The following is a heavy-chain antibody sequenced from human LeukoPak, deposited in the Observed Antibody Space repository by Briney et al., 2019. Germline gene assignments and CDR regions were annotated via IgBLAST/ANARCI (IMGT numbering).Heavy chain of an antibody. CDR2: FDPEDGET. J-gene: IGHJ4*02. Sequence: ASVKVSCKASGYTFTGYYMHWVRQAPGKGLEWMGGFDPEDGETIYAQKFQGRVTMTEDTSTDTAYMELSSLRSEDTAVYYCATKSSGYHFDYWGQGTLVTVSS. CDR1: GYTFTGYY. V-gene: IGHV1-24*01. D-gene: IGHD3-22*01. CDR3: ATKSSGYHFDY.